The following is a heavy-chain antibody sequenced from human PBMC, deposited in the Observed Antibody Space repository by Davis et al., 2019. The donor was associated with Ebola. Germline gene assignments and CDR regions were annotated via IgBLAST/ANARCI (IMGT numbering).Heavy chain of an antibody. V-gene: IGHV3-43*01. Sequence: GESLKISCAASGFTFDDYTMHWVRQAPGKGLEWVSLISWDGGSTYYADSVKGRFTISRDNSKNSLYLQMNSLRTEDTALYYCAKGYCSSTSCYGIGAYYYMDVWGKGTTVTVSS. J-gene: IGHJ6*03. D-gene: IGHD2-2*01. CDR1: GFTFDDYT. CDR2: ISWDGGST. CDR3: AKGYCSSTSCYGIGAYYYMDV.